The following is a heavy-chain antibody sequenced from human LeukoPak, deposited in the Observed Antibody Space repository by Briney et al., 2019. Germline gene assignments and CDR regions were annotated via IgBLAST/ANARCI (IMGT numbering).Heavy chain of an antibody. CDR2: ISAYGDNT. Sequence: GRSLRLSCAASGFTFSSYAMHWVRQAPAKGLEYVSGISAYGDNTYYANSVKGRFTISRDNSKNTLYLQMGSLRPDDMAVYYCARDVRQQLATGGFDFWGQGTLVTVSS. J-gene: IGHJ4*02. CDR1: GFTFSSYA. V-gene: IGHV3-64*01. CDR3: ARDVRQQLATGGFDF. D-gene: IGHD6-13*01.